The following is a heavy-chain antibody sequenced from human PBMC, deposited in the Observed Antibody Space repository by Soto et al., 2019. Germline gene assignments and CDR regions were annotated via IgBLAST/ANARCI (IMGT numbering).Heavy chain of an antibody. CDR3: ARSRSGSYLDY. CDR1: GGSVSSGSYY. V-gene: IGHV4-61*01. D-gene: IGHD1-26*01. Sequence: QVQLQESGPGLVKPSETLSLTCTVSGGSVSSGSYYWSWIRQPPGKGLEWIGYIYYSGSTNYNPSLKSRVTISVDTSKNHFSLKLSSVTAADTAVYYCARSRSGSYLDYWGQGTLVTVSS. J-gene: IGHJ4*02. CDR2: IYYSGST.